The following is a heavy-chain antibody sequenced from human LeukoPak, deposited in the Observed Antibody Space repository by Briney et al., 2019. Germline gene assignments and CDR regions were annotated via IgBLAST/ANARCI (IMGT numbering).Heavy chain of an antibody. CDR2: IHTSGTT. D-gene: IGHD1-14*01. V-gene: IGHV4-4*08. J-gene: IGHJ4*02. Sequence: PSETLSLTCSVSGASISNSFWSWFRQPPGERLEWLGYIHTSGTTNYNPSLKSRVTISVDRSKNQFSLKLSSVTAADTAVYYCARGLIGNRAANRGYFDYWGQGTLVTVSS. CDR1: GASISNSF. CDR3: ARGLIGNRAANRGYFDY.